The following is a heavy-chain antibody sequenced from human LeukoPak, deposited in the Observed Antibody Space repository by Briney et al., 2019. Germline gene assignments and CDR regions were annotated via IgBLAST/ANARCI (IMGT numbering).Heavy chain of an antibody. CDR1: GDSISSTNW. CDR3: AREEMATTDIDY. D-gene: IGHD5-24*01. CDR2: IYHSGNT. Sequence: SGTLSLTCAVSGDSISSTNWWSWVRQPPGKGLEWIGEIYHSGNTDYNPSLKSRVTISVDKSRNHFSLKLNSVTAADTAVYYCAREEMATTDIDYWGQGTLVTVSS. V-gene: IGHV4-4*02. J-gene: IGHJ4*02.